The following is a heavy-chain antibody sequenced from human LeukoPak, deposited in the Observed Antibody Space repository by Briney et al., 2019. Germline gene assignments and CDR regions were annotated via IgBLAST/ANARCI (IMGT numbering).Heavy chain of an antibody. CDR1: GFTVSSNY. V-gene: IGHV3-66*01. CDR3: ARDQGSSSWPHFDF. J-gene: IGHJ4*02. D-gene: IGHD6-13*01. CDR2: IYSGGST. Sequence: PGGSLRLSCAASGFTVSSNYMSWVRQAPGKGLEWVSVIYSGGSTYYADSVKGRFTISRDNSKNTLFLQMNSLRAEDTAVYYCARDQGSSSWPHFDFWGQGTLVTVSS.